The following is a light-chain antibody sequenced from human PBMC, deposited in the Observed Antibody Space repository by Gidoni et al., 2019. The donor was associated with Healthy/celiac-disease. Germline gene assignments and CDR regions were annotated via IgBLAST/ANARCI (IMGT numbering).Light chain of an antibody. Sequence: DIQLTQSPSSLSASVGDTVTISCRASQSISVYLNLYQQKPGQDPKLLIYAASTLQSLVPSRFSGTASGTCFPLTLSRLPPLDFSPYYCPLGYPLLIFSPRTKVEIK. CDR1: QSISVY. V-gene: IGKV1-39*01. CDR3: PLGYPLLI. CDR2: AAS. J-gene: IGKJ3*01.